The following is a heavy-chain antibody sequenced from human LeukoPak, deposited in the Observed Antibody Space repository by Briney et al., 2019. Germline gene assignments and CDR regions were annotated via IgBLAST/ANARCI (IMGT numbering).Heavy chain of an antibody. CDR3: ARVKSVPAARDSSLGIDY. J-gene: IGHJ4*02. Sequence: PGGSLRLSCAASGFTFSSYAMHWVRQASGKGLEWVAVISYDGSNKYYTDSVKGRFTISRDNSKNTLYLQMNSLRAEDTAVYYCARVKSVPAARDSSLGIDYWGQGALVTVSS. CDR2: ISYDGSNK. D-gene: IGHD2-2*01. CDR1: GFTFSSYA. V-gene: IGHV3-30-3*01.